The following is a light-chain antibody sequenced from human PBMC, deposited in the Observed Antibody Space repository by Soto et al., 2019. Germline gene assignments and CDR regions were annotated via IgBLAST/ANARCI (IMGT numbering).Light chain of an antibody. CDR3: AAWDDSLNGVV. CDR1: SSNIGDYH. V-gene: IGLV1-44*01. J-gene: IGLJ2*01. Sequence: QSVLTQPPSASGTPGQRVTISCSGSSSNIGDYHVHWYQQLPGAAPKVLIHSSHQRPSGVPDRFSGSKSGTAASLAFSGLQSEDEADYYCAAWDDSLNGVVFGGGTKLTVL. CDR2: SSH.